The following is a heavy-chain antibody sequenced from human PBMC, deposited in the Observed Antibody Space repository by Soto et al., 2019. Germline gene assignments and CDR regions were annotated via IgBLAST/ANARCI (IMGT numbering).Heavy chain of an antibody. CDR2: IKSKTDGGTP. J-gene: IGHJ3*02. D-gene: IGHD2-15*01. V-gene: IGHV3-15*01. CDR1: GFTFSNAW. CDR3: TTDFRIILAEFDI. Sequence: EVQLVESGGGLVKPGGSLRLSCAASGFTFSNAWMRWVRQPPGKGLEWVARIKSKTDGGTPAYASPEQGRFTIARDDSKNTRYQQMNRLKTEDGAVYYRTTDFRIILAEFDIWGQGTMVTVSS.